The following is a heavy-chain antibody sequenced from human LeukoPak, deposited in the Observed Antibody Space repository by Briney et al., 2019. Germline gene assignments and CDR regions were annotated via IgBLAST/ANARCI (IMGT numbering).Heavy chain of an antibody. Sequence: SETLSLTCTVSGGSVSSGSYYWSWIRQPPGKGLEWIGYIYYSGSTNYNPSLKSRVTISVDTSKNQFSLKLTSVTAADTAVYHCARHRGRSGSHTWFDPWGQGTLVTVSS. CDR1: GGSVSSGSYY. D-gene: IGHD1-26*01. J-gene: IGHJ5*02. V-gene: IGHV4-61*01. CDR3: ARHRGRSGSHTWFDP. CDR2: IYYSGST.